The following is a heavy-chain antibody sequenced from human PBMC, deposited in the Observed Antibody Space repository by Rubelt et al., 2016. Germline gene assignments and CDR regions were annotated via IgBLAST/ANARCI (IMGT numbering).Heavy chain of an antibody. Sequence: KPGGSLRLSCAASGFTFSDHYMNWIRQAPGKGLEWISYISSGAGTIYYADSVKGRFTISRDNAKNSLYLQVNSLRAEDTAVYYCAKDSGYGRLDFWGQGTLVTVSS. CDR1: GFTFSDHY. CDR3: AKDSGYGRLDF. CDR2: ISSGAGTI. V-gene: IGHV3-11*04. D-gene: IGHD5-12*01. J-gene: IGHJ4*02.